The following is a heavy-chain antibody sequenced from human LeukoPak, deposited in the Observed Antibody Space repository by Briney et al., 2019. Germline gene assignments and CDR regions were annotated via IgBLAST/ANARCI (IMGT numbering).Heavy chain of an antibody. D-gene: IGHD6-13*01. J-gene: IGHJ4*02. CDR3: ASANSSSWPHEYDY. CDR2: IYSGGST. CDR1: GFTVGSNY. Sequence: GGSLRLSCAASGFTVGSNYMSWVRQAPGKGLEWVSVIYSGGSTYYADSVKGRFTISRDNSKNTLYLQMNSLRAEDTAVYYCASANSSSWPHEYDYWGQGTLVTVSS. V-gene: IGHV3-53*01.